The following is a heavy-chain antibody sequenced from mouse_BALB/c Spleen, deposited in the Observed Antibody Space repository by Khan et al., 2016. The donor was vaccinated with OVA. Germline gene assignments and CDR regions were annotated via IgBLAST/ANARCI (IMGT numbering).Heavy chain of an antibody. CDR2: IWAGGST. V-gene: IGHV2-9*02. D-gene: IGHD1-3*01. CDR3: ARLEDI. CDR1: GYSLTRYG. Sequence: QVQLKQSGPGLVAPSQSLSITCTVYGYSLTRYGVHWVRQPPGKGLEWLGLIWAGGSTNYNWAPMSILSIITANSKSQVFLKMNSLETDDTAMYYCARLEDIWGQGTTLTVSS. J-gene: IGHJ2*01.